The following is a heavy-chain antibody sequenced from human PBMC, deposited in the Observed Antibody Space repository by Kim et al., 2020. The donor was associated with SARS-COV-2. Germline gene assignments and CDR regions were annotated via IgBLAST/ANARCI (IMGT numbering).Heavy chain of an antibody. CDR2: INHSGST. V-gene: IGHV4-34*01. J-gene: IGHJ4*02. CDR3: ARKSHERYTYYYGSGSRPHYFDY. Sequence: SETLSLTCAVYGGSFSGYYWSWIRQPPGKGLEWIWEINHSGSTNYNPSPKSRVPMSVNTSKNQFSRKLSSVTAPDPAVYYCARKSHERYTYYYGSGSRPHYFDYWGQGTLVTVSS. CDR1: GGSFSGYY. D-gene: IGHD3-10*01.